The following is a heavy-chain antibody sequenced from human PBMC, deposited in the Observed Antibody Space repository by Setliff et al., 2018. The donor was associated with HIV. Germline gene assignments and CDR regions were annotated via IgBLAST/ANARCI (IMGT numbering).Heavy chain of an antibody. J-gene: IGHJ4*02. V-gene: IGHV5-51*01. Sequence: GESLKISCKGSGDSFTRQWIGWVRQMPGKGLEWMGIIYPGNSAASYSPSFQGQVTISVDKSITNAYLQWSSLRASDSAMYYCSGGYYYPAGNYYGAGQWGQGALVTVSS. D-gene: IGHD3-10*01. CDR2: IYPGNSAA. CDR1: GDSFTRQW. CDR3: SGGYYYPAGNYYGAGQ.